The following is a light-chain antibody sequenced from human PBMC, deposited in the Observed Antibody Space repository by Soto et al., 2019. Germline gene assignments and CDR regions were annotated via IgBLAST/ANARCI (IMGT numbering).Light chain of an antibody. CDR3: QQYNNWPPLT. CDR2: EVS. J-gene: IGKJ4*01. CDR1: QTVSSS. V-gene: IGKV3-11*01. Sequence: EIVLTQSPATLSLSPGERATLSCRASQTVSSSLAWYQQKPGQAPRLLIYEVSNRATGIPARFSGSGSGADFTLTISSLEPGDFALYYCQQYNNWPPLTFGGGTKVELK.